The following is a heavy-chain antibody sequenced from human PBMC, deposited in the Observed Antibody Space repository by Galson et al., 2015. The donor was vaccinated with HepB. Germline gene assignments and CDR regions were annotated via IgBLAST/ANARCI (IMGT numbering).Heavy chain of an antibody. D-gene: IGHD3-10*01. CDR1: GFTFSDYY. CDR2: ISSSSSYT. V-gene: IGHV3-11*03. CDR3: ARSRGWFGELSDGMDV. J-gene: IGHJ6*02. Sequence: SLRLSCAASGFTFSDYYMSWIRQAPGKGLEWVSYISSSSSYTNYADSVKGRFTISRDNAKNSLYLQMNSLRAEDTAVYYCARSRGWFGELSDGMDVWGQGTTVTVSS.